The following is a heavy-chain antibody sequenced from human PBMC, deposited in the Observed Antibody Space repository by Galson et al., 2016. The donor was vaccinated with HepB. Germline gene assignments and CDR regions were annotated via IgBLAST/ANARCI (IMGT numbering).Heavy chain of an antibody. J-gene: IGHJ4*02. V-gene: IGHV1-18*01. Sequence: SVKVSCKASRGTFSSHAISWVRQAPGQGLEWIGWISVYNGETKYSEKFRDRVTIITDTSTSTAYMEVRSLRSDDTAIFYCARDGWGTGTTPFDYWGQGTLVTVSS. D-gene: IGHD1-1*01. CDR3: ARDGWGTGTTPFDY. CDR1: RGTFSSHA. CDR2: ISVYNGET.